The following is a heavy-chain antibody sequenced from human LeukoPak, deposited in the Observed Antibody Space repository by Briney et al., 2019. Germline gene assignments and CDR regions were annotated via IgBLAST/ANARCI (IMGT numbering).Heavy chain of an antibody. CDR3: ARRGGEQWLVNYYYYMDV. CDR1: GGSFSGYY. J-gene: IGHJ6*03. CDR2: INHSGST. D-gene: IGHD6-19*01. Sequence: PSETLSLTCAVYGGSFSGYYWSWIRQPPGKGLEWIGEINHSGSTNYNPSLKSRVTISVDTSKNQFSLKLSSVTAADMAVYYCARRGGEQWLVNYYYYMDVWGKGTTVTISS. V-gene: IGHV4-34*01.